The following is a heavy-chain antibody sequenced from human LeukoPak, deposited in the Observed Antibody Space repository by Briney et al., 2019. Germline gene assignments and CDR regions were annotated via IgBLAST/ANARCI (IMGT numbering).Heavy chain of an antibody. CDR3: ARGRVAVAGETFDT. CDR2: IYSGGST. V-gene: IGHV3-53*01. J-gene: IGHJ3*02. D-gene: IGHD6-19*01. Sequence: PGGSLRLSCAASGFTVSSNYMSWVRQAPGKGLEWVSVIYSGGSTDYADSVKGRFTISRDNSKNTLHLQMNSLRAEDTAVYYCARGRVAVAGETFDTWGQGTRVTVSS. CDR1: GFTVSSNY.